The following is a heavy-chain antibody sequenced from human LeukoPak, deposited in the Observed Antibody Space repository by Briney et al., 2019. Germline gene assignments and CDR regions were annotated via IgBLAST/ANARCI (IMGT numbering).Heavy chain of an antibody. CDR2: ISSSSTYI. D-gene: IGHD3-22*01. V-gene: IGHV3-21*01. J-gene: IGHJ4*02. CDR3: ARKGYSDSSAYSDY. CDR1: GFTFSGHS. Sequence: PGGSLRLSCAASGFTFSGHSMNWVRQAPGKGLEWVSSISSSSTYIFYADSVRGRFTISRDNAKNSLYLQMNSLRAEDTAVYYCARKGYSDSSAYSDYRGQGTLVTVSS.